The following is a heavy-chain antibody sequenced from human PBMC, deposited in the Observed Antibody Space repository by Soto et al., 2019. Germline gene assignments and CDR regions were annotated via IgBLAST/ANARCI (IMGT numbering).Heavy chain of an antibody. Sequence: RASVKVSCKASGYTFTSYYMHWVRQAPGQGLEWMGIINPSGGSTSYAQKFQGRVTMTRDTSTSTVYMELSSLRSEDTAVYYCARLIKRYCSGGSCRDYWGQGTLVTVSS. J-gene: IGHJ4*02. CDR3: ARLIKRYCSGGSCRDY. D-gene: IGHD2-15*01. CDR1: GYTFTSYY. V-gene: IGHV1-46*01. CDR2: INPSGGST.